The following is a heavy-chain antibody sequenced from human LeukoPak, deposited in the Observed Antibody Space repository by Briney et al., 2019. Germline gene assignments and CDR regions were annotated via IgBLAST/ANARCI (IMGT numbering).Heavy chain of an antibody. D-gene: IGHD5-18*01. V-gene: IGHV1-46*01. CDR2: LIPRGGNT. Sequence: GASVKVSCKASGYTFIHDHVHWVRQAPGQGLEWMRILIPRGGNTIYAPKFQGRLTMTRDTSTTTVYMELSSLRSDDTAVYYCATVDTTMGLYVDYWGQGTLVTVSS. CDR3: ATVDTTMGLYVDY. J-gene: IGHJ4*02. CDR1: GYTFIHDH.